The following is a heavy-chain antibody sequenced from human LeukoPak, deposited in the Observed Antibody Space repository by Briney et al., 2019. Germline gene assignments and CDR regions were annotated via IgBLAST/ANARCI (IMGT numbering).Heavy chain of an antibody. V-gene: IGHV1-2*02. J-gene: IGHJ4*02. Sequence: GASVKVSRKASGYTFTGYYMHWVRQAPGQGLEWVGWINPNSGGTNYAQKFQGRVTMTRDTSISTAYMELSRLRSDDTAVYYCARSRGHYYYDSSGPFDYWGQGTLVTVSS. CDR3: ARSRGHYYYDSSGPFDY. D-gene: IGHD3-22*01. CDR1: GYTFTGYY. CDR2: INPNSGGT.